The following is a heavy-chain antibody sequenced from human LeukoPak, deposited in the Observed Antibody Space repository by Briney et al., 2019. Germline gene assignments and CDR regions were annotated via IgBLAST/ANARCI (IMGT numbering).Heavy chain of an antibody. V-gene: IGHV3-48*03. Sequence: PGGSLRPSCAASGFTFSTYEMNWVRQAPGKGLEWVSYISTSSRTIYYADSVKGRFTISRDNAKNSLYLQMNSLRAEDTAVYYCARESPDYGDYFVGPFDPWGQGTLVTVSS. CDR3: ARESPDYGDYFVGPFDP. J-gene: IGHJ5*02. CDR2: ISTSSRTI. D-gene: IGHD4-17*01. CDR1: GFTFSTYE.